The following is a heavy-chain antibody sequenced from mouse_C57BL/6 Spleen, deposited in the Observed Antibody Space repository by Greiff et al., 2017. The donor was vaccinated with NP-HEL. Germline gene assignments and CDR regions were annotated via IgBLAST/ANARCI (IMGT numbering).Heavy chain of an antibody. Sequence: VKLMESGAELVRPGTSVKVSCKASGYAFTNYLIEWVKQRPGQGLEWIGVINPGSGGTNYNEKFKGKATLTADKSSSTVYMQLSSLTSEDSAVYFCARSLYGNYLDYWGQGTTLTVSS. J-gene: IGHJ2*01. V-gene: IGHV1-54*01. CDR1: GYAFTNYL. CDR2: INPGSGGT. CDR3: ARSLYGNYLDY. D-gene: IGHD2-1*01.